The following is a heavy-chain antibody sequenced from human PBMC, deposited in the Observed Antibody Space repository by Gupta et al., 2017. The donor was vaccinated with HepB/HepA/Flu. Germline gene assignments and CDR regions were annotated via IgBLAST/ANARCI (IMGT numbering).Heavy chain of an antibody. Sequence: EVQLVESGGGLVQPGGSLRLSCAASGFTFSSYWMSWVRQAPGKGLQWVANIKQDGSEIYYGDSVKGRFTISRDNAKKSLYLKMNSLRAEDTAVYYCASVSWADVFNIWGQGTMVTVSS. D-gene: IGHD5/OR15-5a*01. CDR3: ASVSWADVFNI. V-gene: IGHV3-7*01. CDR2: IKQDGSEI. J-gene: IGHJ3*02. CDR1: GFTFSSYW.